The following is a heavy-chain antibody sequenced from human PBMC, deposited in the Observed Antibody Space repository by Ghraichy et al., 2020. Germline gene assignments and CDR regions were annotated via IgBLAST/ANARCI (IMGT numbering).Heavy chain of an antibody. D-gene: IGHD5/OR15-5a*01. V-gene: IGHV3-15*01. CDR2: IKSKTDGGTT. CDR1: GFTFSNAW. CDR3: TTDLLSTQGFDY. Sequence: GGSLRLSCAASGFTFSNAWMSWVRQAPGKGLEWVGRIKSKTDGGTTDYAAPVKGRFTISRDDSKNTLYLQMNSLKTEDTAVYYCTTDLLSTQGFDYWGQGTLVTVSS. J-gene: IGHJ4*02.